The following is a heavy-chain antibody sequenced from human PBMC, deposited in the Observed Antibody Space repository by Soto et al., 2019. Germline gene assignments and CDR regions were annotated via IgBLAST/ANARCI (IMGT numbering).Heavy chain of an antibody. V-gene: IGHV1-18*01. D-gene: IGHD1-20*01. CDR2: ISAYNGNT. Sequence: ASVKVSCTASGYTFTSYGISWVRQAPGQGLEWMGWISAYNGNTKYAQKLQGRVTMTTDTSTSTGYMELRSLRSDDTAVYYCARDAAIGMNDYWGQGTLVTVSS. J-gene: IGHJ4*02. CDR3: ARDAAIGMNDY. CDR1: GYTFTSYG.